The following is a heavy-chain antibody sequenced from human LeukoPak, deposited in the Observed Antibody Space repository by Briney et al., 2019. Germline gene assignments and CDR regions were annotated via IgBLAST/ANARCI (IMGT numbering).Heavy chain of an antibody. J-gene: IGHJ5*02. D-gene: IGHD3-10*01. Sequence: GGSLRLSCAASGFTFSSYSMNWVRQAPGKGLEWVSSISSSSSYIYYADSVKGRFTISRDNAKNSLYLQMNSLRAEDTAVYYCARGGKVRVNWFDPWGQGTLVTVSS. CDR2: ISSSSSYI. CDR1: GFTFSSYS. V-gene: IGHV3-21*01. CDR3: ARGGKVRVNWFDP.